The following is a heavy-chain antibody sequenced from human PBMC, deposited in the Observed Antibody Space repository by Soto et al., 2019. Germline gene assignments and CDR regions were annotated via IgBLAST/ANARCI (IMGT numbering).Heavy chain of an antibody. CDR2: MNPSSANT. D-gene: IGHD3-16*01. V-gene: IGHV1-8*01. CDR1: RYTFISYD. J-gene: IGHJ6*02. CDR3: TRGQEVWWNAGPLGLHGLDV. Sequence: GSLRLSCAASRYTFISYDINWVRQAPGQGLEWMGWMNPSSANTGYAQKFQGRISMARNTSMNTAYMELNSLTSEDTAVYYCTRGQEVWWNAGPLGLHGLDVWGQGTTVTVS.